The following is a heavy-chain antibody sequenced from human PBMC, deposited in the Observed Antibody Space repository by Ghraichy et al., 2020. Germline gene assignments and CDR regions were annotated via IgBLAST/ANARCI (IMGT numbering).Heavy chain of an antibody. D-gene: IGHD5-12*01. CDR2: INHSGST. V-gene: IGHV4-34*01. J-gene: IGHJ4*02. Sequence: SETLSLTCAVYGGSFSGYYWSWIRQPPGKGLEWIGEINHSGSTNYNPSLKSRVTISVDTSKNQFSLKLSSVTAADTAVYYCSRGLSWPTNYWGQGTLVTVSS. CDR1: GGSFSGYY. CDR3: SRGLSWPTNY.